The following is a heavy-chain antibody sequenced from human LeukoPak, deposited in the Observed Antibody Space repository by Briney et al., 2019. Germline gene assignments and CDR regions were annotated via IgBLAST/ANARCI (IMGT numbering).Heavy chain of an antibody. CDR3: AKNIGRYEE. CDR2: ISGSGGST. Sequence: GGSLRLSCVVSGSTFSSYAMSWLRQAPGKGLEWVSGISGSGGSTYYADSVKGRFTISRDNSKNTLYLQMNSLRAEDTAVYYCAKNIGRYEEWGQGTLVTVSS. V-gene: IGHV3-23*01. CDR1: GSTFSSYA. J-gene: IGHJ4*02. D-gene: IGHD1-26*01.